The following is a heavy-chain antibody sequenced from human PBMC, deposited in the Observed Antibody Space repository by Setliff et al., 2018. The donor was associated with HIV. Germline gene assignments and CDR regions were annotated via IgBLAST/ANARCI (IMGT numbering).Heavy chain of an antibody. J-gene: IGHJ4*02. CDR3: TRRRRAPGTESLEAY. CDR1: GYSFTNYW. CDR2: IYPGDFVT. Sequence: GESLKISCQASGYSFTNYWIGWVRQMPGKGLEWIGVIYPGDFVTRYGPSFQGQVSISADTSITTAYLQWSSLKASDTAIYYCTRRRRAPGTESLEAYWGQGTLVTVSS. D-gene: IGHD1-26*01. V-gene: IGHV5-51*01.